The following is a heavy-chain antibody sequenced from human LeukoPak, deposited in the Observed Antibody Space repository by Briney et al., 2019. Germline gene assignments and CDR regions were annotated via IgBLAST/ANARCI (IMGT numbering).Heavy chain of an antibody. CDR3: ARVRSGWYVDY. CDR2: IYYSGST. D-gene: IGHD6-19*01. V-gene: IGHV4-59*01. J-gene: IGHJ4*02. Sequence: PSETLSLTCTVSGGSISSYYWSWIRQPPGKGLEWIGYIYYSGSTNYNPSLESRVTISVDTSKNQFSLKLSSVTAADTAVYYCARVRSGWYVDYWGQGTLVTVSS. CDR1: GGSISSYY.